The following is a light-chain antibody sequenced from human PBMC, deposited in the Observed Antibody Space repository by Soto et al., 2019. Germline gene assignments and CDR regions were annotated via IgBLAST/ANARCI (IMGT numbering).Light chain of an antibody. Sequence: EVVMTQSPVILSVSPGERATLSCRASQSVGRHLAWYQQRPGQAPRLLIHDASARPSGVPARFSGSGSGTDFNLTIISLQSDYFAVYYCQQYSDSPITFGPGTTVDLK. CDR3: QQYSDSPIT. CDR2: DAS. V-gene: IGKV3-15*01. J-gene: IGKJ3*01. CDR1: QSVGRH.